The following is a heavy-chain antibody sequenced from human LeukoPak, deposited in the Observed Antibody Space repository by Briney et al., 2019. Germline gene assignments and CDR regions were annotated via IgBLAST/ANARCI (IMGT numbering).Heavy chain of an antibody. CDR1: GFTFSSYS. CDR2: ISSSSSYI. J-gene: IGHJ4*02. CDR3: AGRGFWSGYGFDY. D-gene: IGHD3-3*01. Sequence: GGSPRLSCAASGFTFSSYSMNWVRQAPGKGLEWVSSISSSSSYIYYADSVKGRFTISRDNAKNSLYLQMNSLRAEDTAVYYCAGRGFWSGYGFDYWGQGTLVTVPS. V-gene: IGHV3-21*04.